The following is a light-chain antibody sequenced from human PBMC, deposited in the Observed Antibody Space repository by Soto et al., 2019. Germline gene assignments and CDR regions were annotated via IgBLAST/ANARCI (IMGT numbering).Light chain of an antibody. CDR1: SSDVGGYNY. V-gene: IGLV2-14*01. CDR3: SSYTSSTTLYV. J-gene: IGLJ1*01. Sequence: QSVLTQPASVSGSPGQSITISCTGTSSDVGGYNYVSWYQQHPGKAPKLMIYDVSNRPSGVSNRFSGSKSGNTASLTISGPQAEDEADYCCSSYTSSTTLYVFGTGTKVTVL. CDR2: DVS.